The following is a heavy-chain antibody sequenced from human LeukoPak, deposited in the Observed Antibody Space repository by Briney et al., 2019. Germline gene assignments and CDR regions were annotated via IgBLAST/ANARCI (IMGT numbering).Heavy chain of an antibody. CDR3: ARGRGSDPLGY. J-gene: IGHJ4*02. Sequence: GGSLRLSCAASGFTFSSYWMSWVRQAPGKGLEWVANIKGEGSEKYYVDSVKGRLTISRDNAKNSLYLQMNSLRAEDTAVYYCARGRGSDPLGYWGQGTLVTVSS. CDR1: GFTFSSYW. V-gene: IGHV3-7*03. CDR2: IKGEGSEK. D-gene: IGHD1-26*01.